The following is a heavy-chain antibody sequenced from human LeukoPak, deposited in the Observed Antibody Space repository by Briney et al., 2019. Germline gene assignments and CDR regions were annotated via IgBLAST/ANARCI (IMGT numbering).Heavy chain of an antibody. V-gene: IGHV3-7*01. J-gene: IGHJ3*02. CDR3: ARANPRYLDAFDI. CDR1: GFTFSSYW. D-gene: IGHD3-9*01. Sequence: GGSLRLSCAASGFTFSSYWMSWVRQAPGKGLEWVANIKQDGSEKYYVDSVKGRFTISRDNAKNSLYLQMNSLRAEDTAVYYCARANPRYLDAFDIWGQGTMVTVSS. CDR2: IKQDGSEK.